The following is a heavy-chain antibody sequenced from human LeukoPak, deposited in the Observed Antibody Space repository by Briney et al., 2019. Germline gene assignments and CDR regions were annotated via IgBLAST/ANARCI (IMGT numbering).Heavy chain of an antibody. Sequence: GGSLRLSCAASGFTFSSYSMNWVRQAPGKGLEWVSSISSSSRYIYYADSVKGRFTISRDNARNSLYLQMNSLRAEDTAVYYCARDPSGGNEGYWGQGTLVTVSS. CDR1: GFTFSSYS. V-gene: IGHV3-21*01. CDR3: ARDPSGGNEGY. CDR2: ISSSSRYI. J-gene: IGHJ4*02. D-gene: IGHD4-23*01.